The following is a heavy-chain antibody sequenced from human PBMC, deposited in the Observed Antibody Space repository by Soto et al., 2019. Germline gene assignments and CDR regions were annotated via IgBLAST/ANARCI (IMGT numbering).Heavy chain of an antibody. Sequence: QVQLQQSGPGLVRPSQTLSLTCAISGDSVSSNSAAWNWVRQSPSRGLEWLGRTYYRSKWYDDFALSVRSRLTINPDTSKNQFSLQLSSVTPEDTANCARDLSGALGVWGQGTTVTVSS. CDR1: GDSVSSNSAA. CDR3: ARDLSGALGV. CDR2: TYYRSKWYD. D-gene: IGHD6-25*01. J-gene: IGHJ6*02. V-gene: IGHV6-1*01.